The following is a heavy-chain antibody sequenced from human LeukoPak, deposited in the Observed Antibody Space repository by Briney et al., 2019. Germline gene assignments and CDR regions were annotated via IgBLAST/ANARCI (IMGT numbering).Heavy chain of an antibody. J-gene: IGHJ3*02. D-gene: IGHD4-17*01. Sequence: ASVKVSCKASGGTFSSYAISWVRQAPGQGLEWMGGIIPIFGIANYAQKFQGRVTITADKLTSTAYMELSSLRSEDTAVYYCARGRTTVTTFWGQGAFDIWGQGTTVTVSS. V-gene: IGHV1-69*10. CDR2: IIPIFGIA. CDR3: ARGRTTVTTFWGQGAFDI. CDR1: GGTFSSYA.